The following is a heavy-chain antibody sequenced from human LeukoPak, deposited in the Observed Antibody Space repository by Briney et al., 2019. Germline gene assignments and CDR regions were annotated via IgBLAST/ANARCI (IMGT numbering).Heavy chain of an antibody. V-gene: IGHV4-59*13. D-gene: IGHD3-10*01. CDR3: ARGARSSDY. Sequence: PSGTLSLTCTVSGLSISANSWSWIRQPPGKGLEWIGYIYNSVTTNYNPSLTSRVTISVDTSKNQLSLKLSSATAADTAVYYCARGARSSDYWGQGTLVTVSS. CDR1: GLSISANS. CDR2: IYNSVTT. J-gene: IGHJ4*02.